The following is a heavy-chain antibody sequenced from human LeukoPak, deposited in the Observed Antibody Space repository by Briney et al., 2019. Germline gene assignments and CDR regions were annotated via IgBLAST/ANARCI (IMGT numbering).Heavy chain of an antibody. V-gene: IGHV4-39*07. D-gene: IGHD2-2*01. CDR1: GGSISSSSYY. Sequence: KSSETLSLTCTVSGGSISSSSYYWSWIRQPPGKGLEWIGEINHSGSTNYNPSLKSRVTISVDTSKNQFSLKLSSVTAADTAVYYCARGGVQYQLLSPYYYYYMDVWGKGTTVTVSS. CDR2: INHSGST. J-gene: IGHJ6*03. CDR3: ARGGVQYQLLSPYYYYYMDV.